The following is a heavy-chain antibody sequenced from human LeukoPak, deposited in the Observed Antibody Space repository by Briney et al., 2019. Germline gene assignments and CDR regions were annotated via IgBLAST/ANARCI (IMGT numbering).Heavy chain of an antibody. CDR2: IKQDGSEK. V-gene: IGHV3-7*03. Sequence: GGSLRLSCAASGFTFSSYWMSWVRQAPGKGLEWVANIKQDGSEKYYVDSVKGRFTISRDNAKNSLYLQMNSLRAEDTAVYYCAKAIVGAPRVAFDYWGQGTLVTVSS. CDR3: AKAIVGAPRVAFDY. J-gene: IGHJ4*02. CDR1: GFTFSSYW. D-gene: IGHD1-26*01.